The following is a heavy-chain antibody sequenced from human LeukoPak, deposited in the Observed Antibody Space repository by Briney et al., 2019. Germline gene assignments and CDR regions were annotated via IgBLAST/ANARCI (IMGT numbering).Heavy chain of an antibody. CDR3: ARAQYSSSSYYYYYYMDA. V-gene: IGHV4-59*01. J-gene: IGHJ6*03. Sequence: KSSETLSLTCTVSGDSISTYYWSWIRQPPGKGLEWIGHIYYSGSTNYNPSLKSRVTISVDTSKNQFSLKLSSVTAADTAVYYCARAQYSSSSYYYYYYMDAWGRGTTVTVSS. CDR2: IYYSGST. D-gene: IGHD6-6*01. CDR1: GDSISTYY.